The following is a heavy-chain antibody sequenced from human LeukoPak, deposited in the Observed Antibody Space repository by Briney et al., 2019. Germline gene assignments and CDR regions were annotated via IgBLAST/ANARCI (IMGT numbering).Heavy chain of an antibody. V-gene: IGHV4-31*03. CDR2: IYYSGST. CDR3: ARQASYDSSGYRGRYFDY. J-gene: IGHJ4*02. CDR1: GGSISSGGYH. D-gene: IGHD3-22*01. Sequence: SETLSLTCTVSGGSISSGGYHWSWIRQHPGKGLEWIGYIYYSGSTYYNPSLKSRVTISVDTSKNQFSLKLSSVTAADTAVYYCARQASYDSSGYRGRYFDYWGQGTLVTVSS.